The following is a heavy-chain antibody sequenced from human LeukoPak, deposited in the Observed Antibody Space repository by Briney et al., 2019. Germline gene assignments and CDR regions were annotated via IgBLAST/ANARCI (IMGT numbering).Heavy chain of an antibody. CDR3: ARDLPTGYYISSGYYEYFLDY. CDR2: IKQDGSEK. V-gene: IGHV3-7*04. CDR1: GFTFSTYW. Sequence: PGGSLRLSCAAPGFTFSTYWMTWVRQAPGKGLEWVANIKQDGSEKYYVDSLKGRFTISRDNAKNSLFLQMNSLRAEDTAVYYCARDLPTGYYISSGYYEYFLDYWGQGTLVTVSS. J-gene: IGHJ4*02. D-gene: IGHD3-22*01.